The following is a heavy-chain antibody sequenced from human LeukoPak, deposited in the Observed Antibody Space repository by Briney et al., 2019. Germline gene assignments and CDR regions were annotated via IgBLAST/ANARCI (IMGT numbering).Heavy chain of an antibody. Sequence: GGSLRLSCAASGFTFSSYSMNWVRQAPGKGLEWVSSISSSSSYIYYADSVKGRFTISRDNDKNSLYLQMNSLRAEDTAVYYCGRDSVGSARYDYWGQGTLVTVSS. V-gene: IGHV3-21*01. CDR3: GRDSVGSARYDY. CDR1: GFTFSSYS. D-gene: IGHD3-10*01. CDR2: ISSSSSYI. J-gene: IGHJ4*02.